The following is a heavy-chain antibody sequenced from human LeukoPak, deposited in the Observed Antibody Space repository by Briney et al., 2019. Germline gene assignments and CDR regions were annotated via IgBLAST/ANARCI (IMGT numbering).Heavy chain of an antibody. V-gene: IGHV1-24*01. CDR3: AIAHKGFLSPTRYGMDV. D-gene: IGHD3-3*02. CDR2: FDPEDGET. Sequence: ASVKVSCKVSGYTLTELSMHWVRQAPGKGLEWMGGFDPEDGETIYAQKFQGRVTMTEDTSTDTAYMELSSLRSEDTAVYYCAIAHKGFLSPTRYGMDVWGKGTTVTVSS. CDR1: GYTLTELS. J-gene: IGHJ6*04.